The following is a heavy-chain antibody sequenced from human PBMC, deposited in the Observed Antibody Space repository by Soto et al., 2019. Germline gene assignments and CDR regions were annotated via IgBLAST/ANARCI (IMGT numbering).Heavy chain of an antibody. D-gene: IGHD2-15*01. CDR3: ARDKPCSGGSCYSGFDL. V-gene: IGHV3-48*01. CDR1: GFTFSSYS. J-gene: IGHJ4*02. Sequence: EVQLVESGGGLVQPGGSLRLSCAASGFTFSSYSMNWVRQAPGKGLEWVSYISSSSSTTYYADSVKGRLTISRDNAKNSLYLQMNSLRAEDTAVYYCARDKPCSGGSCYSGFDLWGQGTLVTVSS. CDR2: ISSSSSTT.